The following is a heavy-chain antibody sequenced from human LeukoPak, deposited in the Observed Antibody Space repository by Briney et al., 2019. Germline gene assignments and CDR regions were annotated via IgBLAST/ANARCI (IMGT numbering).Heavy chain of an antibody. J-gene: IGHJ4*02. Sequence: RGESLKTSCKGSGYSFTSYWIGWVRQMPGKGLEWIGIIYPGDSDTRYSPSFQGQVTISADKSISTAYLQWSSLKASDTAMYYCARHEYSSGWYSDYWGQGTLVTVSS. CDR1: GYSFTSYW. D-gene: IGHD6-19*01. V-gene: IGHV5-51*01. CDR3: ARHEYSSGWYSDY. CDR2: IYPGDSDT.